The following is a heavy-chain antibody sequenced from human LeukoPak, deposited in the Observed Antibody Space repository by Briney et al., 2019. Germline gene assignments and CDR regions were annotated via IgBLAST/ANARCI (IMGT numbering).Heavy chain of an antibody. CDR3: ARSHLYSSSWSSVGYFDY. D-gene: IGHD6-13*01. CDR2: IYSGGST. J-gene: IGHJ4*02. V-gene: IGHV3-53*01. Sequence: GGSLRLSCAASGFTVSSNYMSWVRQAPGKGLEWASVIYSGGSTYYADSVKGRFTISRDNSKNTLYLQMNSLRAEDTAVYYCARSHLYSSSWSSVGYFDYWGQGTLVTVSS. CDR1: GFTVSSNY.